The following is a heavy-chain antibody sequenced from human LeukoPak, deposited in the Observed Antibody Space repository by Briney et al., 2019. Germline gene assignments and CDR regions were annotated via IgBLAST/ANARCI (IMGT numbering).Heavy chain of an antibody. CDR1: GGSISSSRYY. CDR2: IYYSGST. CDR3: ARVSEDYGSNSGDFDS. Sequence: TSETLSLTCTVSGGSISSSRYYWGWIRQPPGKGLEWIGSIYYSGSTYYNPSLKSRVTISVDTSKNQFSLKLRSVTAADTAVYYCARVSEDYGSNSGDFDSWGQGTLVTVSS. D-gene: IGHD4-23*01. V-gene: IGHV4-39*07. J-gene: IGHJ4*02.